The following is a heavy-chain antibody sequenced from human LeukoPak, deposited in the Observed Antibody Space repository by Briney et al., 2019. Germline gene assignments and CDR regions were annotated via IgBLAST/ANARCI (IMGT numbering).Heavy chain of an antibody. V-gene: IGHV4-61*02. J-gene: IGHJ6*03. CDR1: GGSISSGSYY. Sequence: SETLSLTCTVSGGSISSGSYYWSWIRQPAGKGLEWIGRIYTSGSTNYNPSLKSRVTISVDTSKNQFSLKLSSVTAAETAVYYCARVLDGYMDVWGKGTTVTISS. CDR3: ARVLDGYMDV. CDR2: IYTSGST.